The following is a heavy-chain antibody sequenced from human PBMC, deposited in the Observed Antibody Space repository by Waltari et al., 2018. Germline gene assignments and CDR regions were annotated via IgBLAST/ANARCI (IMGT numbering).Heavy chain of an antibody. CDR3: ARGYCSSTSPCWFDP. Sequence: QLQPPESGPGLVKPSETLSLPCTVPGGPISSSSYYWGWIRQPPGKGLEWIGGIYYSGSTFYNPSLKSRVTISVDTSKNQFSLKLRSVTAADTAVYYCARGYCSSTSPCWFDPWGQGTLVTVSS. CDR1: GGPISSSSYY. V-gene: IGHV4-39*07. D-gene: IGHD2-2*01. J-gene: IGHJ5*02. CDR2: IYYSGST.